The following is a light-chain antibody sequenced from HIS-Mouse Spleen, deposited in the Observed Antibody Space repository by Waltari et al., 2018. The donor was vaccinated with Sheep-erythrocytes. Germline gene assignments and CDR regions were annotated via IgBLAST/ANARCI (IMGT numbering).Light chain of an antibody. V-gene: IGLV2-8*01. CDR1: SSDVGGYNS. Sequence: QSALTQPPSASGSPGQSVTISCTGTSSDVGGYNSFSWYQPHPGKAPKLMSYEVSKRPSGVPDRFSGSKSGNTASLTVSGLQAEDEADYYCSSYAGSNNWVFGGGTKLTVL. J-gene: IGLJ3*02. CDR2: EVS. CDR3: SSYAGSNNWV.